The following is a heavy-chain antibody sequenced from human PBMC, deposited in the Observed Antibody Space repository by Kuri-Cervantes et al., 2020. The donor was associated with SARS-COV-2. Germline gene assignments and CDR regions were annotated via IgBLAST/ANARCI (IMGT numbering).Heavy chain of an antibody. CDR2: VYHSGET. CDR1: GYSITNGYY. J-gene: IGHJ4*02. CDR3: ARDLQKWEQPEY. D-gene: IGHD1-26*01. Sequence: GSLRLSCSVSGYSITNGYYWGWIRQPPGKGLEWIGSVYHSGETYYNPSLNRRVSISIDASKNQFSLKLTFVTAADTAVYYCARDLQKWEQPEYWGQGALVTVSS. V-gene: IGHV4-38-2*02.